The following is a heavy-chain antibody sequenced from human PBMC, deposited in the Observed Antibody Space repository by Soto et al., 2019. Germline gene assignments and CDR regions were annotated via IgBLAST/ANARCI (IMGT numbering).Heavy chain of an antibody. CDR1: GFTFSSYG. J-gene: IGHJ2*01. D-gene: IGHD6-6*01. Sequence: QVQLVESGGGVVQPGRSLRLSCAASGFTFSSYGMHWVRQAPGKGLEWGAVISYDGSNKYYGDSVKGRFTISRDNSKSTLYLHMNSMRAEDTAVYYCAKAHWSGFSRSPHYWYFDLWCRGTLVTVSS. CDR2: ISYDGSNK. CDR3: AKAHWSGFSRSPHYWYFDL. V-gene: IGHV3-30*18.